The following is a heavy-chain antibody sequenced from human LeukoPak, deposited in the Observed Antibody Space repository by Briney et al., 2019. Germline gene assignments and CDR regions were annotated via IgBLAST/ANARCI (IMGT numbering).Heavy chain of an antibody. CDR3: ARGGPRLTMVRGVIIPLYYYYMDV. D-gene: IGHD3-10*01. Sequence: SETLSLTCTVSGGSINSYYWSWIRQPPGKGLEWIGYIYYSGSTNYNPSLKSRVTISVDTSKNQFSLKLSSVTAADTAVYYCARGGPRLTMVRGVIIPLYYYYMDVWGKGTTVTISS. CDR2: IYYSGST. V-gene: IGHV4-59*01. CDR1: GGSINSYY. J-gene: IGHJ6*03.